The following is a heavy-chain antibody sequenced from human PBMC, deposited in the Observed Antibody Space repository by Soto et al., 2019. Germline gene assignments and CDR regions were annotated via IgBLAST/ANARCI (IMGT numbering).Heavy chain of an antibody. V-gene: IGHV1-18*01. CDR2: INTHNGNT. D-gene: IGHD3-10*01. Sequence: ASVNVACKASGYTFTTYGISWVRQTPGQGLEWLGWINTHNGNTNYAQNLQGRVIMTADTSTSTAYMELRSLRSDDTAIYYCTREGSAPYYYYGMDAWGQGTTVTLSS. CDR1: GYTFTTYG. J-gene: IGHJ6*02. CDR3: TREGSAPYYYYGMDA.